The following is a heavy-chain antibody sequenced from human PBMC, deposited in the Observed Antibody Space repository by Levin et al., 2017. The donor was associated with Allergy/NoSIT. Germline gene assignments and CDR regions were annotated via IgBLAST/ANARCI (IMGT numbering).Heavy chain of an antibody. CDR3: ARDPGYCSGGSCFSAFDS. J-gene: IGHJ3*02. Sequence: LSLTCAASGFTFSSSSMNWVRQAPGKGLEWVSSISSSSSYIYYADSVKGRFTISRDNAKNSLYLQMNSLRAEDTAVYYCARDPGYCSGGSCFSAFDSWGQGTMVTVSS. D-gene: IGHD2-15*01. CDR2: ISSSSSYI. CDR1: GFTFSSSS. V-gene: IGHV3-21*01.